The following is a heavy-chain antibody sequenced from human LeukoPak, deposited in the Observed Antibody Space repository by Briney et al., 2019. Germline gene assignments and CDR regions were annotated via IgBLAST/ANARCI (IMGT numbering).Heavy chain of an antibody. CDR1: GFIVGSNY. CDR3: ARDRTRTTVIGPDVDY. CDR2: IYSGGRT. J-gene: IGHJ4*02. D-gene: IGHD4-17*01. V-gene: IGHV3-53*01. Sequence: GGSLRLSCVASGFIVGSNYMSWVRQAPGKGLEWVSVIYSGGRTYYADSVKGRFTISRDNSKSTLYLQMNSLRAEDTAVYYCARDRTRTTVIGPDVDYWGQGTLVTVSS.